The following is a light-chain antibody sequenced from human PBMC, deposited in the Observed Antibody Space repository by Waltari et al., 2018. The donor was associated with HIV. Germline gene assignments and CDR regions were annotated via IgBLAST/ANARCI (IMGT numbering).Light chain of an antibody. J-gene: IGLJ3*02. V-gene: IGLV1-40*01. CDR2: GHI. CDR1: SSNIGAGYD. CDR3: QSYDSSLRV. Sequence: QSVLTQPPSVSGAPGQRVTISCTGSSSNIGAGYDVHWYQQLPGTAPKLLIYGHINRPSGVPDRFSGSKSGTSASLAITGLQAEDEADYYCQSYDSSLRVFGGGTKLTVL.